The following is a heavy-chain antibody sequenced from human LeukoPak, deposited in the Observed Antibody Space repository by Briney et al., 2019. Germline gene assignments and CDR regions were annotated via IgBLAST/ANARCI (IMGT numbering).Heavy chain of an antibody. V-gene: IGHV4-61*02. J-gene: IGHJ6*03. CDR3: ARLGRQLVRNYYYYYMDV. D-gene: IGHD6-6*01. CDR1: GGSISSGSYY. CDR2: IYTSGST. Sequence: SQTLSLTCTVSGGSISSGSYYWSWIRQPAGKGLEWIGRIYTSGSTNYNPSLKSRVTISVDTSKNQFSLKLSSVTAADTAVYYCARLGRQLVRNYYYYYMDVWGKGTTVTVSS.